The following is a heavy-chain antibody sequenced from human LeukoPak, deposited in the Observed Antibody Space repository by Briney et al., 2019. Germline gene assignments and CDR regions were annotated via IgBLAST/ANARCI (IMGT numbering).Heavy chain of an antibody. J-gene: IGHJ4*02. CDR1: GFSLSTTVVG. V-gene: IGHV2-5*02. CDR3: AHTGGYDSFDY. D-gene: IGHD5-12*01. Sequence: SGPTLVKPTQTLTLTCTFSGFSLSTTVVGVGWIRQPPGKALEWLALIYWDDDNRYSPSLKSRLTITKDTPKNQVVLTMTNMDPVDTATYYCAHTGGYDSFDYWGQGTLVTVSP. CDR2: IYWDDDN.